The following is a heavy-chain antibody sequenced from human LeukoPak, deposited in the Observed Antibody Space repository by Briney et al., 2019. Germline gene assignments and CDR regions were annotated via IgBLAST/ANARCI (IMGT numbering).Heavy chain of an antibody. CDR3: ARDSGSYFGDY. D-gene: IGHD1-26*01. J-gene: IGHJ4*02. CDR2: ISYDGSNK. CDR1: GFTFSSYA. V-gene: IGHV3-30*04. Sequence: GGSLRLSCAASGFTFSSYATHWVRQAPGKGLEWVAVISYDGSNKYYADSVKGRFTISRDNSKNTLYLQMNSLRAEDTAVYYCARDSGSYFGDYWGQGTLVTVSS.